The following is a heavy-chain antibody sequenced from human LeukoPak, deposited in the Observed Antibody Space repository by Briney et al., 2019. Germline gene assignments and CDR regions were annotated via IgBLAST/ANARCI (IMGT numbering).Heavy chain of an antibody. Sequence: PSETLSLTCTVSGVSISSYYWSWIRQPPGKGLEWIGYIYYSGSTNYNPSLKSRVIISVDTSKNQFSLKLSSVTAADTAVYYCARGSDDSSGYYNNDAFDIWGQGTMVTVSS. D-gene: IGHD3-22*01. CDR1: GVSISSYY. V-gene: IGHV4-59*01. CDR3: ARGSDDSSGYYNNDAFDI. CDR2: IYYSGST. J-gene: IGHJ3*02.